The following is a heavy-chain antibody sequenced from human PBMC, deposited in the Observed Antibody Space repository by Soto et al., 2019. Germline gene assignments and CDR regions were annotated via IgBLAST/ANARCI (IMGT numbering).Heavy chain of an antibody. V-gene: IGHV1-2*02. CDR1: GYTFNVYF. D-gene: IGHD2-2*01. J-gene: IGHJ4*02. CDR3: ATGRERHWTSCYAN. Sequence: ASVKVSCKASGYTFNVYFIHWLRQAPGQGLEWMGWTNTHSGGTNYAQKFQGRVSMTRDTSINTAYMELSRLTSDDTAVYSCATGRERHWTSCYANWGQGTLVTVSS. CDR2: TNTHSGGT.